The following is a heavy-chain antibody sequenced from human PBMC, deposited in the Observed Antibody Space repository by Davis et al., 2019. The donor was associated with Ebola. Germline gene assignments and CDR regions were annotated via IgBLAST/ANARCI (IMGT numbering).Heavy chain of an antibody. CDR3: ARGRKVARMGSWFDS. D-gene: IGHD5-12*01. Sequence: AASVKVSCKVFGYTLSEFSMHWVRQAPGGGLEWMGGFDPEDGGHRYAQKLQGRVTMTEDTFTNTAYMELSRLTSEDTAVYYCARGRKVARMGSWFDSWGQGTLVTVSS. CDR2: FDPEDGGH. J-gene: IGHJ5*01. CDR1: GYTLSEFS. V-gene: IGHV1-24*01.